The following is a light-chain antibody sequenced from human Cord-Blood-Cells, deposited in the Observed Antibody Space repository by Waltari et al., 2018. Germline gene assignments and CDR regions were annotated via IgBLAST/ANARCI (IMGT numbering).Light chain of an antibody. V-gene: IGKV4-1*01. Sequence: DIVMTKSPDSMAVSLGERATINWKSSQSVLYSSNNKNYLAWYQQKPGQPPKLLIYCASTREAGVPDRFSGSGSGTDFTLTISSLQAEDVAVYYCQQYYSTPYSFGQGTKLEIK. CDR2: CAS. J-gene: IGKJ2*03. CDR1: QSVLYSSNNKNY. CDR3: QQYYSTPYS.